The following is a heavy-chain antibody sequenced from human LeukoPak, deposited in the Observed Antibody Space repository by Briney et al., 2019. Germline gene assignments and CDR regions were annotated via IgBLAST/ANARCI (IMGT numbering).Heavy chain of an antibody. CDR3: ARGADSSGYYDWFDP. CDR2: IIPIFGTA. Sequence: GASVKVSCKASGGTFSSYAISWVRQAPGQGLEWMGGIIPIFGTANYAQKFQGRVTMTRDTSTSTVYMELSSLRSEDTAVYYCARGADSSGYYDWFDPWGQGTLVTVSS. J-gene: IGHJ5*02. D-gene: IGHD3-22*01. CDR1: GGTFSSYA. V-gene: IGHV1-69*05.